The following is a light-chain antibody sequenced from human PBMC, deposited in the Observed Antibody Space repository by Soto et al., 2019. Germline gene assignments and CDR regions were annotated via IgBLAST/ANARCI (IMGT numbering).Light chain of an antibody. CDR2: AAS. CDR3: QQSDSTPPT. J-gene: IGKJ1*01. CDR1: QSISSY. Sequence: DILMTQSPSSLSASVGDRVTISCRASQSISSYLNWYQQKPRKAPKLLIYAASSVQSGVPSRFSGSGSGTDFTLTISSLQPEDFAIYYCQQSDSTPPTFGQGTKVEIK. V-gene: IGKV1-39*01.